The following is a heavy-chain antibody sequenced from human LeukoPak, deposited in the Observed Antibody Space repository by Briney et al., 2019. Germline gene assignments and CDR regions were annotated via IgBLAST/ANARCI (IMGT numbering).Heavy chain of an antibody. V-gene: IGHV1-69*13. J-gene: IGHJ6*02. CDR2: IIPIFGTA. Sequence: ASVKVSCKASGGTFSSYAISWVRQAPGQGLEWMGGIIPIFGTANYAQKFQGRVTITADESTSTAYMELSSLRSEDTAVYYCARAHGEVVRPLYGMDVWGQGTTVTASS. D-gene: IGHD3-10*01. CDR3: ARAHGEVVRPLYGMDV. CDR1: GGTFSSYA.